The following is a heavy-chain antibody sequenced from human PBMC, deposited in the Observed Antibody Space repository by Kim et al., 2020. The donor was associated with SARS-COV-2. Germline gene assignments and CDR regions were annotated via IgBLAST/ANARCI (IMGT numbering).Heavy chain of an antibody. CDR2: ISYDGSNK. Sequence: RGSLRLSCAASGFTFSSYGMHWVRQAPGKGLEWVAVISYDGSNKYYADSVKGRFTISRDNSKNTLYLQMNSLRAEDTAVYYCAKESGSGSYYAWTYYYYGMDVCWRGTTATVAS. J-gene: IGHJ6*01. CDR3: AKESGSGSYYAWTYYYYGMDV. CDR1: GFTFSSYG. V-gene: IGHV3-30*18. D-gene: IGHD3-10*01.